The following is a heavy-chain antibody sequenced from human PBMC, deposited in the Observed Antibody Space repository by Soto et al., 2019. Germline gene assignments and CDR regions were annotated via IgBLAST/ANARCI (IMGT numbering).Heavy chain of an antibody. CDR3: PRDQGDRFDT. CDR2: IYYSGST. Sequence: SETLSLTCTVSGGSISSGGYYWSWIRQHPGKGLEWIGYIYYSGSTYYNPSLKSRVTISVDTSKNQFSLKLSSVTAADTAVYYCPRDQGDRFDTWGQGTLVPVSS. J-gene: IGHJ5*02. D-gene: IGHD3-16*01. V-gene: IGHV4-31*03. CDR1: GGSISSGGYY.